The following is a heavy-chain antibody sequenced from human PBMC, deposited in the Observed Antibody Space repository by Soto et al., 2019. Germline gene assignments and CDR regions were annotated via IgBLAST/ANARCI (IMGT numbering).Heavy chain of an antibody. CDR2: LIHGGST. CDR3: ARSPLGYDYVRQTWREVGDSFDI. Sequence: SETLSLTCAIYGASLGGFHWTWLRQAPGKGLEWIGELIHGGSTNYNPSLKGRVSFSLDTSKNQFSLHLMSVTAADTAVYYCARSPLGYDYVRQTWREVGDSFDIWGRGTLVA. V-gene: IGHV4-34*12. J-gene: IGHJ3*02. D-gene: IGHD3-16*01. CDR1: GASLGGFH.